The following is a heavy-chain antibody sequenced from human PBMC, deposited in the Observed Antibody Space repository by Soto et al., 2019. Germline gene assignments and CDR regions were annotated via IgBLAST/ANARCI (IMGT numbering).Heavy chain of an antibody. CDR3: ARGIPPPDIVVVPAASVYYYYYGMDV. CDR1: GGTFSSYA. Sequence: SVKVSCKASGGTFSSYAISWVRQAPRQGLEWMGGIIPIFGTANYAQKFQGRVTITADKSTSTAYMELSSLRSEDTAVYYCARGIPPPDIVVVPAASVYYYYYGMDVWGQGTTVTVSS. CDR2: IIPIFGTA. J-gene: IGHJ6*02. D-gene: IGHD2-2*01. V-gene: IGHV1-69*06.